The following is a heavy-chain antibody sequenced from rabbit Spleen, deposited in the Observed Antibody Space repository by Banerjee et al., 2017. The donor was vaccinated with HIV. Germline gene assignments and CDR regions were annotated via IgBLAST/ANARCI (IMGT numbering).Heavy chain of an antibody. D-gene: IGHD1-1*01. CDR3: ARDSSSSFSSYGMDL. CDR2: TAAGRSAFT. Sequence: QSLEESGGGLVQPEGSLTLTCTTSGFSFNSNDYMCWVRQAPGKGLEWIACTAAGRSAFTYYASWAKGRFTCSKASSTTVTLRMTRLTAADTATYFCARDSSSSFSSYGMDLWGPGTLVTVS. CDR1: GFSFNSNDY. V-gene: IGHV1S40*01. J-gene: IGHJ6*01.